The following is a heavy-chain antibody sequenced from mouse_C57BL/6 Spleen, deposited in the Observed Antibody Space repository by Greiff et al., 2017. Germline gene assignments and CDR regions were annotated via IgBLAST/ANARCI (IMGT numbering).Heavy chain of an antibody. CDR2: ISDGGSYT. V-gene: IGHV5-4*01. CDR1: GFTFSSYA. Sequence: DVQLVESGGGLVKPGGSLKLSCAASGFTFSSYAMSWVSQTPGKRLEWVATISDGGSYTYYPDKVKGRFTISRDNARNNLNLQMSHLKSEDTAMYYCTRAHYPYYCDYWGKGTTLTVSS. CDR3: TRAHYPYYCDY. D-gene: IGHD1-1*02. J-gene: IGHJ2*01.